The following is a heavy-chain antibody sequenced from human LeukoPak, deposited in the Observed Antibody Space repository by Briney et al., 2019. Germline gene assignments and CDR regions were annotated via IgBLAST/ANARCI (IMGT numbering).Heavy chain of an antibody. Sequence: KPSETLSLTCAVYGGSFSGYYWSWIRQPPGKGLEWIGEINHSGSTNYNPSLKSRVTISADTSKNQFSLKLSSVTAADTAVYYCARVKLTTWIQLWLRAFDIWGQGTMVTVSS. V-gene: IGHV4-34*01. J-gene: IGHJ3*02. CDR1: GGSFSGYY. D-gene: IGHD5-18*01. CDR3: ARVKLTTWIQLWLRAFDI. CDR2: INHSGST.